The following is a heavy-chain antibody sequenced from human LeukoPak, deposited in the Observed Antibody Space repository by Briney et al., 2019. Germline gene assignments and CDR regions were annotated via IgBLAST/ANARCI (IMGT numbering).Heavy chain of an antibody. Sequence: PGGSLRLSCAASGFTFSSYSMNWVRQAPGKGLEWVSSISSSSSYIYYADSVKGRFTISRDNAKNSLYLQMNSLRAEDTAVYYCAKARTMIVVGFTTYFDYWGQGTLVTVSS. V-gene: IGHV3-21*04. CDR3: AKARTMIVVGFTTYFDY. J-gene: IGHJ4*02. D-gene: IGHD3-22*01. CDR2: ISSSSSYI. CDR1: GFTFSSYS.